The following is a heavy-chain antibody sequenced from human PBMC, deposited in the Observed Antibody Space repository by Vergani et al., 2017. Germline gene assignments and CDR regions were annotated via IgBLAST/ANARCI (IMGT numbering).Heavy chain of an antibody. J-gene: IGHJ6*02. CDR2: IIPVLGKT. CDR3: ARDPRGYGGDPEDYSNGMDV. V-gene: IGHV1-69*08. Sequence: QVQLVQSGAEVKKPGSSVKVSCKASGATFRSNTISWVRQVPGQGLEWMGRIIPVLGKTKYAQDFQVRLTITADTSKSTAYMELTSLRSQDTAVSYCARDPRGYGGDPEDYSNGMDVWGQGTTVTVSS. CDR1: GATFRSNT. D-gene: IGHD2-21*02.